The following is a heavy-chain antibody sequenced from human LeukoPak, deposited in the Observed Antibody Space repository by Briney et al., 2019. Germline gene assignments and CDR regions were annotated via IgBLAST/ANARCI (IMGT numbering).Heavy chain of an antibody. V-gene: IGHV4-59*01. D-gene: IGHD2/OR15-2a*01. J-gene: IGHJ4*02. CDR1: GGSISSYY. Sequence: SETLSLTCTVSGGSISSYYWSWIRQPPGKGLEWIGYIDNSGSTNYNPSLKTRVTMSVDTSKNQFSLKLTSVTAADTAVYYCARGVSQFDYWGQGTLVTVSS. CDR2: IDNSGST. CDR3: ARGVSQFDY.